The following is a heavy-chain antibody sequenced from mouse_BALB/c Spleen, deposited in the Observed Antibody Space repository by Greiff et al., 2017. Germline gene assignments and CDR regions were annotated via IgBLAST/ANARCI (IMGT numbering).Heavy chain of an antibody. CDR3: ARTGLDYYGSSIAMDY. CDR1: GYTFTSYV. J-gene: IGHJ4*01. D-gene: IGHD1-1*01. V-gene: IGHV1-14*01. CDR2: INPYNDGT. Sequence: EVQVVESGPELVKPGASVKMSCKASGYTFTSYVMHWVKQKPGQGLEWIGYINPYNDGTKYNEKFKGKATLTSDKSSSTAYMELSSLTSEDSAVYYCARTGLDYYGSSIAMDYWGQGTSVTVSS.